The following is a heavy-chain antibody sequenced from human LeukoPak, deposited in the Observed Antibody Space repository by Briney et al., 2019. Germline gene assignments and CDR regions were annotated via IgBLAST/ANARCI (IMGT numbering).Heavy chain of an antibody. CDR2: INSDGSST. CDR3: ARDQAEHGDYADY. Sequence: GGSLRLSCAASGFTFSSYWMHWVRQAPGKGLVWVSRINSDGSSTSYADSVKGRFTISRDNAKNTLYLQMNSLRAEDTAVYHCARDQAEHGDYADYWGQGTLVTVSS. D-gene: IGHD4-17*01. V-gene: IGHV3-74*01. J-gene: IGHJ4*02. CDR1: GFTFSSYW.